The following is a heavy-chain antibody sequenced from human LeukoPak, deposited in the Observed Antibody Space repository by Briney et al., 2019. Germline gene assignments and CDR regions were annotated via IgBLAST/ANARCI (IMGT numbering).Heavy chain of an antibody. CDR3: AKVYRGYCSSTSCYEFDF. CDR2: ISSSGSTI. CDR1: GFTFSSYE. V-gene: IGHV3-48*03. D-gene: IGHD2-2*01. J-gene: IGHJ4*02. Sequence: GGSLRLSCAASGFTFSSYEMNWVRQAPGKGLEWVSYISSSGSTIYYADSVKGRFTISRDNSKNTLYLQMNSLRAEDTAVYYCAKVYRGYCSSTSCYEFDFWGQGTLVTVSS.